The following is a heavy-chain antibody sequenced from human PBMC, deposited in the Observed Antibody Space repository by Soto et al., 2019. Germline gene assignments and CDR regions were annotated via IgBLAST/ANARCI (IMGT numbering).Heavy chain of an antibody. CDR3: SALWYSSSCYRDY. Sequence: EVQLVESGGGLVKPGGSLRLSCAASGFTFSSYSMNWVRQAPGKGLEWVSSISSSSSYIYYADSVKGRFTISIDNAKNSLYLQMDSLRAVGRVVYYCSALWYSSSCYRDYWGQGTLVTVSS. CDR1: GFTFSSYS. CDR2: ISSSSSYI. J-gene: IGHJ4*02. V-gene: IGHV3-21*01. D-gene: IGHD6-13*01.